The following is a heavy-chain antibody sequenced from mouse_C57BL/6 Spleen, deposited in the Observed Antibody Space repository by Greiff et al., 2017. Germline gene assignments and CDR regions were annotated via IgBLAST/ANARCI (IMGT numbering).Heavy chain of an antibody. CDR2: INPSSGYT. CDR3: ARGDYDVTWFAY. CDR1: GYTFTSYT. Sequence: LVESGAELARPGASVKMSCKASGYTFTSYTMHWVKQRPGQGLEWIGYINPSSGYTKYNQKFKDKATLTADKSSSTAYMQLSSLTSEDSAVYYCARGDYDVTWFAYWGQGTLVTVSA. V-gene: IGHV1-4*01. D-gene: IGHD2-4*01. J-gene: IGHJ3*01.